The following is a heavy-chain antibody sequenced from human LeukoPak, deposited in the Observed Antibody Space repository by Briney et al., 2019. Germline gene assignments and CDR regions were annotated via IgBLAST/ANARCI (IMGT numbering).Heavy chain of an antibody. V-gene: IGHV1-69*13. J-gene: IGHJ4*02. Sequence: GASVKVSCKASGGTFSSYAISWVRQAPGQGLEWMGGIIPIFGTANYAQKFQGRVTITADESTSTAYMELSSLRSEDTAVYYCARGASLDYSNSAFDYWGQGTLVTVSS. CDR2: IIPIFGTA. CDR1: GGTFSSYA. D-gene: IGHD4-11*01. CDR3: ARGASLDYSNSAFDY.